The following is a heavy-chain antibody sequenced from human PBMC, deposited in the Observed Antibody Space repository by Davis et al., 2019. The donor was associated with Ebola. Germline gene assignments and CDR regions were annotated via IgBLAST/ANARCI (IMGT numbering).Heavy chain of an antibody. V-gene: IGHV3-74*01. J-gene: IGHJ4*02. D-gene: IGHD5-24*01. CDR3: ARDHTARWLQVPSFDY. CDR1: GFTFSSYW. Sequence: HTGGSLRLSCAATGFTFSSYWMYWVRQAPGKGLVWVSRINPDGSVTAYADSVKGRFTISRDNAKNSLYLQMNSLRAEDTAVYYCARDHTARWLQVPSFDYWGQGTLVTVSS. CDR2: INPDGSVT.